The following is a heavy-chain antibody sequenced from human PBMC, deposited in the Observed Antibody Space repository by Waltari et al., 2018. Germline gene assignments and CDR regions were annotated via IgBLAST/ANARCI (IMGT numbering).Heavy chain of an antibody. CDR2: ISGSGGST. Sequence: EVQLLESGGGLVQPGGSLRLSCAASGFTFSSYAMSWVRQAPGKWLEWVSAISGSGGSTCYADSVKGRFTISRDNSKNTLYLQMNSLRAEDTAVYYCAKGSGFGELPYYMDVLGQRDHGHRLL. V-gene: IGHV3-23*01. CDR1: GFTFSSYA. J-gene: IGHJ6*03. D-gene: IGHD3-10*01. CDR3: AKGSGFGELPYYMDV.